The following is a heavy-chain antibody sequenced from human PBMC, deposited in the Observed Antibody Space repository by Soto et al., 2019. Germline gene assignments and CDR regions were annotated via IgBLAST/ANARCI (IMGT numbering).Heavy chain of an antibody. Sequence: GGSLRLSCAASGFTFSSYSMNWVRQAPGKGLEWVSSISSSSSYIYYADSVKGRFTISRDNAKNSLYLQMNSLRAEDTAVYYCARAATIAVAGRVDAFDIWGQGTMVTVSS. V-gene: IGHV3-21*01. D-gene: IGHD6-19*01. CDR1: GFTFSSYS. J-gene: IGHJ3*02. CDR3: ARAATIAVAGRVDAFDI. CDR2: ISSSSSYI.